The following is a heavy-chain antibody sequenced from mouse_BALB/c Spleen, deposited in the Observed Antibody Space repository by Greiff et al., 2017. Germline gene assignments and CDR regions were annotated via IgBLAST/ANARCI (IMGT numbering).Heavy chain of an antibody. J-gene: IGHJ4*01. CDR1: GFSLTSYG. D-gene: IGHD1-1*01. V-gene: IGHV2-2*02. CDR2: IWSGGST. CDR3: ARNGTTVVATNYYYAMDY. Sequence: VKLVESGPGLVQPSQSLSITCTVSGFSLTSYGVHWVRQSPGKGLEWLGVIWSGGSTDYNAAFISRLSISKDNSKSQVFFKMNSLQANDTAIYYCARNGTTVVATNYYYAMDYWGQGTSVTVSS.